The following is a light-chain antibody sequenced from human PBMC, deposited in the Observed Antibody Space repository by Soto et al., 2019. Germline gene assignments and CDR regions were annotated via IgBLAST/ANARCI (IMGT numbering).Light chain of an antibody. V-gene: IGKV3-15*01. J-gene: IGKJ5*01. CDR2: GAS. CDR3: QQYNTWPLIT. CDR1: QTVSRH. Sequence: EIVMTQSPATLSVSPGERAILSCRASQTVSRHLAWYQQKPGQAPRLLIFGASTRATGIPGRFSGSGSGTDFTLTISSLQSEDFAVYYCQQYNTWPLITFGPGTRLEN.